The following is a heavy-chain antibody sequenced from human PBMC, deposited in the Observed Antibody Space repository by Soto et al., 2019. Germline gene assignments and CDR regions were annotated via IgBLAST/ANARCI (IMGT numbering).Heavy chain of an antibody. V-gene: IGHV3-23*01. D-gene: IGHD4-17*01. Sequence: GGSLRLSCAASGFTFNNYGMSWVRQAPGKGLEWVSAITDSGGSTYYADSVKGRSTISRDNSKNTVYLQMNSLRAEDTAVYYCAKAATVVTLYYFDYWGQGTLVTSPQ. CDR2: ITDSGGST. CDR3: AKAATVVTLYYFDY. J-gene: IGHJ4*02. CDR1: GFTFNNYG.